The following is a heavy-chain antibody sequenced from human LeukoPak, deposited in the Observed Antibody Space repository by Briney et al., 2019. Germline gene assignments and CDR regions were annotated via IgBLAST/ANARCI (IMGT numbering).Heavy chain of an antibody. D-gene: IGHD3-22*01. J-gene: IGHJ4*02. CDR1: GFTFSSYW. CDR2: IKQDGSEK. Sequence: GGSLRLSCAASGFTFSSYWMSWVRQAPGKGLEWVANIKQDGSEKYYVDSVKGRFTISRDNAKNSLYLQMNSLRAEDTAVYYCASDPGRYYYDSSGYPYWGQGTLVTVSS. CDR3: ASDPGRYYYDSSGYPY. V-gene: IGHV3-7*01.